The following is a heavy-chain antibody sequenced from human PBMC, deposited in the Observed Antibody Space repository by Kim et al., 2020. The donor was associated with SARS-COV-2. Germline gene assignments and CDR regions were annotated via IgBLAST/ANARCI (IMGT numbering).Heavy chain of an antibody. CDR3: ARGVPARPAYFDY. Sequence: SQTLSLTCAISGDSVSSNSAVWNWIRQSPSRGLEWLGRTYYKSKWLSEYAVSVRSRIVINPDTSKNQFSLQLNFVTPEDTAVYYCARGVPARPAYFDYWGQGTLVTVSS. CDR1: GDSVSSNSAV. J-gene: IGHJ4*02. D-gene: IGHD6-6*01. V-gene: IGHV6-1*01. CDR2: TYYKSKWLS.